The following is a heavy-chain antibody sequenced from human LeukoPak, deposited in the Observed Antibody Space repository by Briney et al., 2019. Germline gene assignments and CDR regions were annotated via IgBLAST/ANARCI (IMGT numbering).Heavy chain of an antibody. CDR2: INHSGST. Sequence: SETLSLTCAVYGGSFSGYYWSWIRQPPGKGLEWIGEINHSGSTNYNPSLKSRVTISVDTSKNQFSLKLSSVTAADTAVYYCARGVEEYCSGGSCYTFGNYYYYYYMDVWGKGTTVTVSS. D-gene: IGHD2-15*01. V-gene: IGHV4-34*01. CDR1: GGSFSGYY. J-gene: IGHJ6*03. CDR3: ARGVEEYCSGGSCYTFGNYYYYYYMDV.